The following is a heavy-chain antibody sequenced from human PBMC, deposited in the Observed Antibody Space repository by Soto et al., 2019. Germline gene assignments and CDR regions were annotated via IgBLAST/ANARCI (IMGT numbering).Heavy chain of an antibody. CDR1: GGSISSGGYY. CDR2: IYYSGST. CDR3: ARQGVKYSSSSSWFDP. V-gene: IGHV4-31*03. Sequence: GQPSETLSLTCTVSGGSISSGGYYWSWIRQHPGKGLEWIGYIYYSGSTYYNPSLKSRVTISVDTSKNQFSLKLSSVTAADTAVYYCARQGVKYSSSSSWFDPWGQGTLVTVSS. D-gene: IGHD6-6*01. J-gene: IGHJ5*02.